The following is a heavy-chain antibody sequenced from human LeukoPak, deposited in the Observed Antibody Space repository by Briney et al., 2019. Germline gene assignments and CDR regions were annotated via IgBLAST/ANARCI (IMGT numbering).Heavy chain of an antibody. Sequence: SETLSLTCTVSGGSISSGSYYWSWIRQPAGKGLEWIGRIYTSGSTNYNPSLKSRVTISVDTSKTHFSLKLSSVTAADTAVYYCARDCSSTSCPHNWFDPWGQGTLVTVSS. D-gene: IGHD2-2*01. V-gene: IGHV4-61*02. J-gene: IGHJ5*02. CDR3: ARDCSSTSCPHNWFDP. CDR1: GGSISSGSYY. CDR2: IYTSGST.